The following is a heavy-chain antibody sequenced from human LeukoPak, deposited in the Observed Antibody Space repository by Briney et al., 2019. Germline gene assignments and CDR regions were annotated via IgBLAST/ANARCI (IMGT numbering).Heavy chain of an antibody. CDR3: ARLTYYDFWSGYYNFDY. CDR2: IYPGDSDT. Sequence: GESLKISCKGSGYSFTSYWIGWVRQMPGKGLEWMGIIYPGDSDTRYSPSFQGQVTISADKSISTAYLQWSSLKASDTAMYYCARLTYYDFWSGYYNFDYWGQGTLVTVSS. CDR1: GYSFTSYW. J-gene: IGHJ4*02. V-gene: IGHV5-51*01. D-gene: IGHD3-3*01.